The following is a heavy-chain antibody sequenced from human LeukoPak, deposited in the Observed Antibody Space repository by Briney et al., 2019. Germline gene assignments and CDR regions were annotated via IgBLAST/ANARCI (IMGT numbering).Heavy chain of an antibody. D-gene: IGHD2-2*01. Sequence: PSETLSLTCTVSGGSISSYYWSWIRQPPGKGLEWIGYIYTSGSTNYNPSLKSRVTLSVDTSKNQFSLKLSSVTAADTAVYYCVRVVPAYYFDYWGQGTLVTVSS. CDR3: VRVVPAYYFDY. V-gene: IGHV4-4*09. J-gene: IGHJ4*02. CDR1: GGSISSYY. CDR2: IYTSGST.